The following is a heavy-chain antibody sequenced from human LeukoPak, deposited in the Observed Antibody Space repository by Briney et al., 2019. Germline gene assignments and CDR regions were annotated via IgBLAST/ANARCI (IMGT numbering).Heavy chain of an antibody. CDR1: GFTVSSNY. CDR2: IYSGGST. J-gene: IGHJ3*02. Sequence: PGGSLRLSCAASGFTVSSNYMSWVRQAPGKGLEWVSVIYSGGSTYYADSVKGRFTISRDNSKNTLYLQMNSLRAEDTAVYYCASSPGGWTSKNAFDIWGQGTMVTVSS. CDR3: ASSPGGWTSKNAFDI. V-gene: IGHV3-66*01. D-gene: IGHD6-19*01.